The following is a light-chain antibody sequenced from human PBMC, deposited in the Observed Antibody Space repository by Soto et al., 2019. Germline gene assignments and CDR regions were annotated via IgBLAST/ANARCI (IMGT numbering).Light chain of an antibody. J-gene: IGKJ1*01. CDR2: AAS. Sequence: AIRMTQSPSSLSESTGDRVTITCRASQGISSYLAWYQQKPGKAPKLLIYAASTLQSGVPSRFSGSGSGTDFTLIISCLQSEDFATYYCQQYYSYSTFGQGTKVDIK. CDR1: QGISSY. CDR3: QQYYSYST. V-gene: IGKV1-8*01.